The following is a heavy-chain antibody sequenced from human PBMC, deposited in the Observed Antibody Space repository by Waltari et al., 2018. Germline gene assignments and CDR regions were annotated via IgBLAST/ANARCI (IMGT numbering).Heavy chain of an antibody. D-gene: IGHD4-17*01. CDR1: GFTVSSNY. Sequence: EVQLVESGGGLIQPGGSLRLSCAASGFTVSSNYISWVRQAPGKGLEWVSVIYSGGSTYYADSVKGRFTISRDNSKNTLYLQMNSLRAEDTAVYYCARHDSYGDPEYFQHWGQGTLVTVSS. CDR3: ARHDSYGDPEYFQH. CDR2: IYSGGST. V-gene: IGHV3-53*01. J-gene: IGHJ1*01.